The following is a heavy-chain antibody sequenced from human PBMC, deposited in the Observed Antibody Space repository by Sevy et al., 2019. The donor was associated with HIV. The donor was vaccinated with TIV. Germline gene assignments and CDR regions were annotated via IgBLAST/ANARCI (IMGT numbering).Heavy chain of an antibody. D-gene: IGHD6-13*01. J-gene: IGHJ4*02. Sequence: PGGSLRLSCAASGFTFGSYWMHWVRQAPGKGLVWLSRIYVDGRTASYADSVKGRFAISRDNAKNTLYLQMNSLRDEDTAVYYCGRVPVAAAGTGIDYWGQGTLVTVSS. V-gene: IGHV3-74*01. CDR1: GFTFGSYW. CDR2: IYVDGRTA. CDR3: GRVPVAAAGTGIDY.